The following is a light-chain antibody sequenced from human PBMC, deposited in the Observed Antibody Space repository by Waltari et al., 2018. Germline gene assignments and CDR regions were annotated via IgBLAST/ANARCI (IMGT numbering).Light chain of an antibody. CDR2: KDT. Sequence: SYELTQPSSVSVSPGQTASIICSGDEWAKKYVRWFQQKPGQAPVLIIYKDTERPSGIPARFSGSTSGTTVTLTITGAQVEDEADYYCLSVADNILVFGGGTKLTVL. CDR3: LSVADNILV. V-gene: IGLV3-27*01. CDR1: EWAKKY. J-gene: IGLJ3*02.